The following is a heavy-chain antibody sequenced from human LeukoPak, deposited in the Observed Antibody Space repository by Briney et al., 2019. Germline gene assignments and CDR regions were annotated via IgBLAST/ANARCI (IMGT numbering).Heavy chain of an antibody. Sequence: GESLKISCKGSGYSFTSYWIGWVRQMPGKGLEWMGIVYPGDSDTRYSPSFQGQVTVSADKSISTAYLQWSSLKASDTAMYYCARGSRLGELSLSDWFDPWGQGTLVTVSS. D-gene: IGHD3-16*02. CDR3: ARGSRLGELSLSDWFDP. V-gene: IGHV5-51*01. CDR1: GYSFTSYW. J-gene: IGHJ5*02. CDR2: VYPGDSDT.